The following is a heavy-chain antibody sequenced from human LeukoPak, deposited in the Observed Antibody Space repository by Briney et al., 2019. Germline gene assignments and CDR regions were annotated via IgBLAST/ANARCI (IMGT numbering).Heavy chain of an antibody. CDR2: IKSDGSK. CDR3: ARAPSEIGGYYPEYFRH. J-gene: IGHJ1*01. D-gene: IGHD3-22*01. V-gene: IGHV3-74*01. CDR1: GFTFSSYW. Sequence: PGGSLRLSCAASGFTFSSYWMHWVRQAPGKGLVWVSRIKSDGSKRYADSVKGRFTISRDNAKNTVSLQMNSLRAEDTGVYYCARAPSEIGGYYPEYFRHWGQGTLVTVSP.